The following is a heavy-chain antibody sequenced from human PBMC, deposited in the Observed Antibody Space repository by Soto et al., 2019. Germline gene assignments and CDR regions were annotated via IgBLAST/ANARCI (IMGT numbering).Heavy chain of an antibody. J-gene: IGHJ5*02. CDR1: GFTFSSYS. V-gene: IGHV3-21*01. D-gene: IGHD3-3*01. CDR2: ISSSSSYI. Sequence: GGSLRVSCAASGFTFSSYSMNWVRQAPGKGLEWVSSISSSSSYIYYADSVKGRFTISRDNAKNSLYLQMNSLRAEDTAVYYCARDPTQGYDFWSGYENWFDPWGQGTLVTVSS. CDR3: ARDPTQGYDFWSGYENWFDP.